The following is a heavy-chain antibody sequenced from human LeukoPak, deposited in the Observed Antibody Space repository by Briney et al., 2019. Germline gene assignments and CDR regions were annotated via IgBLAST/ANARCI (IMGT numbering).Heavy chain of an antibody. CDR1: GASISRYY. D-gene: IGHD6-19*01. Sequence: SETLSLTCSVSGASISRYYWSWIRQPPGKGLEWIGYIYNSGNTYYNPSLKSRVTISVDTSKNQFSLKLSSVAAADTAVYYCANLYSSGWYGSYYFDYWGQGTLVTVSS. J-gene: IGHJ4*02. V-gene: IGHV4-4*08. CDR3: ANLYSSGWYGSYYFDY. CDR2: IYNSGNT.